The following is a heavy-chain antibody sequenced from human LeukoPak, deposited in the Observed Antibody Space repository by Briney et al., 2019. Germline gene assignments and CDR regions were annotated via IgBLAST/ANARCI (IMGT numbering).Heavy chain of an antibody. CDR2: IIPIFGTA. CDR1: GGTFSSCA. CDR3: ATFREERYGSGYYFDC. D-gene: IGHD3-10*01. V-gene: IGHV1-69*06. Sequence: SVKVSCKASGGTFSSCAISWVRQAPGQGLEWMGGIIPIFGTANYAQKFQGRVTITADKSTSTAYMELSSLRSEDTAVYYCATFREERYGSGYYFDCWGQGTQVTVSS. J-gene: IGHJ4*02.